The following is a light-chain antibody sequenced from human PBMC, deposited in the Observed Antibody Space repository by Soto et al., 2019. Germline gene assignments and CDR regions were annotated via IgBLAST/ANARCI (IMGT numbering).Light chain of an antibody. Sequence: ENLSSQSPDRLSMSPGDRATLSCLASQSVSLNYLAWYQQKPGQAPRLLIYGASNRATGIPDRFSGRGSGTDFTLTISRLEPEDFAVYYCQQYGSSGAFGRGTKVDIK. CDR2: GAS. V-gene: IGKV3-20*01. CDR1: QSVSLNY. CDR3: QQYGSSGA. J-gene: IGKJ1*01.